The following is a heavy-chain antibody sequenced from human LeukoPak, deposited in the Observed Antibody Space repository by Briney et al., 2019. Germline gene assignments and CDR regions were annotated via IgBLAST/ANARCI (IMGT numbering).Heavy chain of an antibody. CDR2: INPNSGGT. J-gene: IGHJ6*02. CDR3: AREPPGRYYCGMDV. V-gene: IGHV1-2*02. CDR1: GYTFTGYY. Sequence: GASVKVSCKASGYTFTGYYMHWVRQAPGQGLEWMGWINPNSGGTNYAQKFQGRVTMTRDTSISTAYMELSRLRSDDTAVYYCAREPPGRYYCGMDVWGQGTTVTVSS. D-gene: IGHD1-26*01.